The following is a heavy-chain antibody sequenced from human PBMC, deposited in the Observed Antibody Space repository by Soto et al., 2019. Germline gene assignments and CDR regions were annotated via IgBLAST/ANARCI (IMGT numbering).Heavy chain of an antibody. V-gene: IGHV3-48*01. CDR2: INGGRTTI. D-gene: IGHD2-15*01. CDR1: GFTFSSYS. J-gene: IGHJ4*02. Sequence: EVQLVESGGDLVQPGGSLRLSCAASGFTFSSYSLNWVRQAPGKGLEWVSYINGGRTTIYYADSVKGRFTISRDNARNSLYLQMNSLRAEDTAVYHCARDVKAYCSGGSCYSFFDSWGQGTLVTVSS. CDR3: ARDVKAYCSGGSCYSFFDS.